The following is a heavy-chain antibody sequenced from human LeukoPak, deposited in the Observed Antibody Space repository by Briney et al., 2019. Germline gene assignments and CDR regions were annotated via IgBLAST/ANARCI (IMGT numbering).Heavy chain of an antibody. CDR1: GYTLTELS. J-gene: IGHJ4*02. V-gene: IGHV1-24*01. Sequence: ASEKVSCKVSGYTLTELSMHWVRQAPGKGLEWMGGFDPEDGETIYAQKFQGRVTMTEDTSTDTAYMELSSLRSEDTAVYYCATDSMYSSGWYAIDYWGQGTLVTVSS. CDR2: FDPEDGET. D-gene: IGHD6-19*01. CDR3: ATDSMYSSGWYAIDY.